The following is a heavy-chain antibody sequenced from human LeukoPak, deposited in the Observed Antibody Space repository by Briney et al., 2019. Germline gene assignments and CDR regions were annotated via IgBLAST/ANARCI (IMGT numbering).Heavy chain of an antibody. Sequence: GASVKVSCKASGYTFTSYGISWVRQAPGQGLEWMGWISAYNGNTNYAQKLQGRVTMTTDTSTSTAYMELRSLRSDDTAVYYCASVYVLLWFGELFSYYFDYWGQGTLVTVSS. CDR1: GYTFTSYG. D-gene: IGHD3-10*01. CDR3: ASVYVLLWFGELFSYYFDY. J-gene: IGHJ4*02. V-gene: IGHV1-18*01. CDR2: ISAYNGNT.